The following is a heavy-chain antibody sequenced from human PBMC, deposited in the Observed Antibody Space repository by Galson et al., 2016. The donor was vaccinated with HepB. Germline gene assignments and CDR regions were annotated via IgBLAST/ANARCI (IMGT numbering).Heavy chain of an antibody. CDR3: VHSRPRGFGEVLPSWFDP. Sequence: PALVKPTQTLTLTCTFSAFSLNIPGVGVGWIRQPPGKALEWLAIIFSDDTKRYNPSLENRLTISKGPAYNQVVLKMTNMDPVDTATYHLVHSRPRGFGEVLPSWFDPWGQGTLVIVS. CDR2: IFSDDTK. J-gene: IGHJ5*02. V-gene: IGHV2-5*02. CDR1: AFSLNIPGVG. D-gene: IGHD3-10*01.